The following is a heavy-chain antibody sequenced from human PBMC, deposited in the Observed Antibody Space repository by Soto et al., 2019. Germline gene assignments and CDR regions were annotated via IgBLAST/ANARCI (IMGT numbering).Heavy chain of an antibody. Sequence: QVHLVQSGAEVKKPGASVKVSCKGSGYAFTTYGITWVRQAPGQGLEWMGWISAHNGNTNYAQKHQGRVTVTRDTSTSTAYMELRSLRSDDTAVYYCARGRYGEYWGQGALVNVSS. D-gene: IGHD3-10*01. CDR2: ISAHNGNT. V-gene: IGHV1-18*01. J-gene: IGHJ4*02. CDR1: GYAFTTYG. CDR3: ARGRYGEY.